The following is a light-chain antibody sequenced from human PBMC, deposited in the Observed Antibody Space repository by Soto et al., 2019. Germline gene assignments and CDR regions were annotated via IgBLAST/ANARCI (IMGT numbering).Light chain of an antibody. CDR1: QSISTY. CDR3: QQSYRTPRT. J-gene: IGKJ1*01. Sequence: DIQMTQSPSSLSASVGDRVTITCRASQSISTYLNWYQQKPGKAPKLLMHAASSLDRGVPSRFSGSGSGTEFTLTISSLQPEDFATYYCQQSYRTPRTCGQGTKVDIK. V-gene: IGKV1-39*01. CDR2: AAS.